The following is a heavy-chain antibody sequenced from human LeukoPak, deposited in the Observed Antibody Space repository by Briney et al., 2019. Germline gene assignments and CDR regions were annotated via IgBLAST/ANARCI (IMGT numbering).Heavy chain of an antibody. CDR2: ISSSSSYI. J-gene: IGHJ3*02. D-gene: IGHD2-15*01. CDR1: GFTFSSYT. V-gene: IGHV3-21*01. Sequence: GGSLRLSCAASGFTFSSYTMNWVRQAPGKGLEWVSSISSSSSYIYYADSMKGRFTIPRDNAKNSLYLQMNSLRADDTAVYYCARETYCSGGSCYKGNAFDIWGQGTMVTVSS. CDR3: ARETYCSGGSCYKGNAFDI.